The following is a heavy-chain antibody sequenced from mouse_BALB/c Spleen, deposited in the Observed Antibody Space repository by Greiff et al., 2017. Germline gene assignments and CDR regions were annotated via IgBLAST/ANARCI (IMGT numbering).Heavy chain of an antibody. CDR2: INSNGGST. D-gene: IGHD2-3*01. CDR1: GFTFSSYY. CDR3: ARRDGPYYYAMDY. J-gene: IGHJ4*01. Sequence: EVKLQESGGGLVKLGGSLKLSCAASGFTFSSYYMSWVRQTPEKRLELVAAINSNGGSTYYPDTVKGRFTISRDNAKNTLYLQMSSLKSEDTALYYCARRDGPYYYAMDYWGQGTSVTVSS. V-gene: IGHV5-6-2*01.